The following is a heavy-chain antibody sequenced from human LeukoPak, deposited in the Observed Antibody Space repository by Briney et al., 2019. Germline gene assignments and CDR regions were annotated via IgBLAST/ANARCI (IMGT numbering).Heavy chain of an antibody. CDR1: GGSISSTSYY. Sequence: PSETLSPTCAVSGGSISSTSYYWAWIRQPPGKGLEWIGTIYYSGSTYHNPSLKSRVTLSVDTSRNQFSLRLSSVDAADTAVYYCAKAGVRYFDSSGLYAFDFWAKGQRSPSLQ. J-gene: IGHJ3*01. D-gene: IGHD3-22*01. CDR2: IYYSGST. V-gene: IGHV4-39*01. CDR3: AKAGVRYFDSSGLYAFDF.